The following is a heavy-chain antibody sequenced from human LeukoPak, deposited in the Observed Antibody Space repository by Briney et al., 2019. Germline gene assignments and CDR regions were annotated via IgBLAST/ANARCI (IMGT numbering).Heavy chain of an antibody. CDR3: ARNGGNSDFDC. Sequence: SGTLSLTCAVSGGSISSRNWWTWVRQPPGKGLEWIGEISHSGSTNYNPSLKSRVAISVDKSKNQFSLKLSSVTAADTAVYYCARNGGNSDFDCWGQGNLVTVSS. D-gene: IGHD4-23*01. J-gene: IGHJ4*02. CDR2: ISHSGST. V-gene: IGHV4-4*02. CDR1: GGSISSRNW.